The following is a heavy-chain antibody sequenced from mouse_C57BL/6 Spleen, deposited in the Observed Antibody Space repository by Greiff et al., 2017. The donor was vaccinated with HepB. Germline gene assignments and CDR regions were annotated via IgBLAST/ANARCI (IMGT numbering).Heavy chain of an antibody. D-gene: IGHD4-1*01. Sequence: QVQLQQPGAELVKPGASVKLSCKASGYTFTSYWMQWVKQRPGQGLEWIGEIDPSDSYTNYNQKFKGKATLTVDTSSSTAYMQLSSLTSEDSAVYYCARWDSGYFDVWGTGTTVTVSS. CDR3: ARWDSGYFDV. V-gene: IGHV1-50*01. CDR2: IDPSDSYT. J-gene: IGHJ1*03. CDR1: GYTFTSYW.